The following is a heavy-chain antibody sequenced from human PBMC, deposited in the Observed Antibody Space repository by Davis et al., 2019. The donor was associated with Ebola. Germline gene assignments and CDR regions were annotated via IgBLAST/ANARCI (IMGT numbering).Heavy chain of an antibody. J-gene: IGHJ4*02. CDR2: MPYDDSDK. D-gene: IGHD4/OR15-4a*01. Sequence: GGSLRLSCAASGFTFRLYGMHWVRQAPGKGLEWVAFMPYDDSDKYYADSLKGRFTISRDISKNTFYLQMNSLRAEDTAVFYCARTYGGFDYWGQGTLVTVSS. V-gene: IGHV3-33*05. CDR3: ARTYGGFDY. CDR1: GFTFRLYG.